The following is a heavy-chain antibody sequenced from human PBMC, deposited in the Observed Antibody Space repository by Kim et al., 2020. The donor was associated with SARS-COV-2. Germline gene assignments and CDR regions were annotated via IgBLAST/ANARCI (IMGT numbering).Heavy chain of an antibody. CDR1: GFTFSDYY. D-gene: IGHD6-13*01. CDR2: ISSSSYT. CDR3: ATSRFGSSSSWYGY. Sequence: GGSLRLSCAASGFTFSDYYMSWIRQAPGKGLEWVSYISSSSYTNYADSVKGRFTISRDNAKNSLYLQMNSLRAEDTAVYYCATSRFGSSSSWYGYWGQGTLVTVSS. V-gene: IGHV3-11*06. J-gene: IGHJ4*02.